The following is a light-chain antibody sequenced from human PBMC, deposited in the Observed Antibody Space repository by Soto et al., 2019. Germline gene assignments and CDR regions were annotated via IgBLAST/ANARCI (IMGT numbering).Light chain of an antibody. J-gene: IGKJ5*01. CDR2: DAF. CDR1: RSLDSGQ. CDR3: QHSGGSPRT. Sequence: IVVTMSPGTLSLSQRESATLSYRASRSLDSGQLAWYQQKVGRAPRLLIHDAFIRATGIPDRFSGSGSGTDFTLTIARLEPEDFAVYYCQHSGGSPRTFAQGRLLEIK. V-gene: IGKV3-20*01.